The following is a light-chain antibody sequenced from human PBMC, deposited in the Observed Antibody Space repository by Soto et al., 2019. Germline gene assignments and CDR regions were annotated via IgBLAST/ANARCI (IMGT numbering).Light chain of an antibody. Sequence: QAVVTQPASVSGSPGQSITISCTATISDDYDYKYVSWYQQHPGKAPKLIIYEVTHRPSGVSSRFSGSKSDNTASLTISGLQAEDEAEYYCSSFTPYSLGGFGGGTKLTVL. CDR3: SSFTPYSLGG. V-gene: IGLV2-14*01. CDR2: EVT. J-gene: IGLJ3*02. CDR1: ISDDYDYKY.